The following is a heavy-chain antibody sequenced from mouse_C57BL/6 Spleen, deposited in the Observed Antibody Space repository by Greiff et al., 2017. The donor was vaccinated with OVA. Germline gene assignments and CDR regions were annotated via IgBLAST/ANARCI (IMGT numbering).Heavy chain of an antibody. CDR2: ISAGGSYT. Sequence: EVMLVESGGGLVKPGGSLKLSCAASGFTFSSYAMSWVRQTPEKRLEWVATISAGGSYTNYQDNVKGRFTISRDNATNNAYLQMSHLKSEDTAMYYCARSTGVDYAMYCWGKGTSVTVSS. D-gene: IGHD1-1*01. CDR3: ARSTGVDYAMYC. V-gene: IGHV5-4*03. J-gene: IGHJ4*01. CDR1: GFTFSSYA.